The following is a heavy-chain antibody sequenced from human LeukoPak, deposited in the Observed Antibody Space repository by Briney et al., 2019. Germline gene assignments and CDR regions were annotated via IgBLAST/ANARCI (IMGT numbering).Heavy chain of an antibody. Sequence: SETLSLTCTVSGGSISNYYWNWIRQPPGKGLEWIGYIYYTGSTNHNPYLKSRVTMSVDTSKNQFSLNLRSVTPEDTAVYYCARNLIPEQLVLNFWGQGTLVTVSS. J-gene: IGHJ4*02. CDR2: IYYTGST. D-gene: IGHD6-13*01. V-gene: IGHV4-59*01. CDR1: GGSISNYY. CDR3: ARNLIPEQLVLNF.